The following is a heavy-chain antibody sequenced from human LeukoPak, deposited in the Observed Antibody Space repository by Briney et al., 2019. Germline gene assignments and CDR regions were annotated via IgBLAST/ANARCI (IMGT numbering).Heavy chain of an antibody. CDR3: AKDKEYSGFGPILSGYYYGMDV. D-gene: IGHD5-12*01. Sequence: GGSLRLSCAASGFTFDDYAMHWVRQAPGTGLEWVSLISWDGGSTYYADSVKGRFTISRDNSRHTLYLQMNSLGAEDTALYYCAKDKEYSGFGPILSGYYYGMDVWGKGTTVTVSS. V-gene: IGHV3-43D*04. CDR1: GFTFDDYA. J-gene: IGHJ6*04. CDR2: ISWDGGST.